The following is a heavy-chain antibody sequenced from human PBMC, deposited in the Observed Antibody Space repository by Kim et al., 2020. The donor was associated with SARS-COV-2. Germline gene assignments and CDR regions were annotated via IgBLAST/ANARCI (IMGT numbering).Heavy chain of an antibody. Sequence: GESLKISCKGSGYSFTSYWIGWVRQMPGKGLEWMGIIYPGDSDTRYSPSFQGQVTISADKSISTAYLQWSSLKASDTAMYYCARHGIAAAGTRGAKSREGFDYWGQGTLVTVSS. CDR2: IYPGDSDT. D-gene: IGHD6-13*01. CDR1: GYSFTSYW. J-gene: IGHJ4*02. CDR3: ARHGIAAAGTRGAKSREGFDY. V-gene: IGHV5-51*01.